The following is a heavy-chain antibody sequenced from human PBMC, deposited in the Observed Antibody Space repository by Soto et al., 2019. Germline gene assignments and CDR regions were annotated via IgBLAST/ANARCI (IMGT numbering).Heavy chain of an antibody. V-gene: IGHV6-1*01. CDR2: TYFRSKWYN. J-gene: IGHJ4*02. D-gene: IGHD2-8*01. CDR3: ANGVNLGPKTGDAFDS. CDR1: GDRVSSNTAS. Sequence: SHTLSLTCAISGDRVSSNTASWNWIRQSPSRGLEWLGRTYFRSKWYNDYAVSVKSRIIINPDTSNNQFSLQLNSVTPEDTAVYFCANGVNLGPKTGDAFDSWGQRFPVTVAS.